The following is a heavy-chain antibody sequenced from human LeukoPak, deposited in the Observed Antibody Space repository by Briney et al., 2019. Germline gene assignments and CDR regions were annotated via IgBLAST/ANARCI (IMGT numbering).Heavy chain of an antibody. V-gene: IGHV3-11*04. CDR3: AELGITMIGGV. D-gene: IGHD3-10*02. CDR2: ISSSGSTI. Sequence: SYTVSRYTLTELSMNWVRQAPGKGREGVSYISSSGSTIYYADSVKGRFTISRDNAKNTLYLQMNSLRAEDTAVYYCAELGITMIGGVWGKGTTVTISS. J-gene: IGHJ6*04. CDR1: RYTLTELS.